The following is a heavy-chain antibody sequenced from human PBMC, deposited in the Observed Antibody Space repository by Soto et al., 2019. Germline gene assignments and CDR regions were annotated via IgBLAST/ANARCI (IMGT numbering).Heavy chain of an antibody. V-gene: IGHV4-31*03. CDR1: GDSINRGGYY. D-gene: IGHD2-21*02. CDR2: VYYTGTT. J-gene: IGHJ4*02. CDR3: ARGGVEVTALRFDY. Sequence: QVQLQESGPGLVKASQTLSVTCTVSGDSINRGGYYWIWIRQFPGKGLEWIGSVYYTGTTSYNPSLESRAAISVDTSMKHFSLKLSSVTAADTAVYYCARGGVEVTALRFDYWGQGTLVTVSS.